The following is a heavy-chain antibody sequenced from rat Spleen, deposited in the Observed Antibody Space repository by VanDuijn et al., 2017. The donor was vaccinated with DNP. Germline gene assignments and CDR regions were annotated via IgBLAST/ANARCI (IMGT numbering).Heavy chain of an antibody. V-gene: IGHV3-1*01. CDR3: ARYGSVALDY. D-gene: IGHD3-3*01. CDR1: GSSITSNY. CDR2: ISYSGST. Sequence: EVQLQESGPGLVKPSQSLSLTCSVTGSSITSNYWGWVRKFPGNKMEWIGHISYSGSTGYNPSLKSRISITRDTSKNQFFLQLNSVTTEDTATYYCARYGSVALDYWGQGVMVTVSS. J-gene: IGHJ2*01.